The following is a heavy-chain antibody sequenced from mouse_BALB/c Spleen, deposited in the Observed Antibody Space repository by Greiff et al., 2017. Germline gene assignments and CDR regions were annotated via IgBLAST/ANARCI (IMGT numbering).Heavy chain of an antibody. D-gene: IGHD2-10*02. Sequence: EVKLVESGPELVKPGASVKISCKASGYSFTGYFMNWVKQSHGKSLEWIGRINPYNGDTFYNQKFKGKATLTVDKSSSTAHMELLSLTSEDSAVYYCGRGGYGNRYAMDYWGQGTSVTVSS. CDR1: GYSFTGYF. J-gene: IGHJ4*01. CDR3: GRGGYGNRYAMDY. V-gene: IGHV1-37*01. CDR2: INPYNGDT.